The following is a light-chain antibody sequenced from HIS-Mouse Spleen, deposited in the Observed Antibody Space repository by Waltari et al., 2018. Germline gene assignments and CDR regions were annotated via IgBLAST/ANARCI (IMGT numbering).Light chain of an antibody. CDR1: QSVLYSSNNKNY. CDR3: QQYYSTPLT. V-gene: IGKV4-1*01. J-gene: IGKJ4*01. CDR2: WAS. Sequence: DIVMTQSPDSLAVSLCERATINCKSSQSVLYSSNNKNYLAWYQQKPGHPPKLLIYWASTRESGVSDRFSGSVSGTDFTFTISSLQAEDVAVYYCQQYYSTPLTFGGGTKVEIK.